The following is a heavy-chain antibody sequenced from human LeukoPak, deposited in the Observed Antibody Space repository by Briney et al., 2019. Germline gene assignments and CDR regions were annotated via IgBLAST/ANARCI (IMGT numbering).Heavy chain of an antibody. D-gene: IGHD3-3*01. J-gene: IGHJ4*02. Sequence: GGSLRLSCAVSGVSFSDYAMNWVRLAPGTGLQRVSSISGSGGSTYYADSVKGRFSISRDNSKNTLSLQMNSLRAEDTALYYCVKGGQRYDFWRFDYWGQGTVVTVSS. V-gene: IGHV3-23*01. CDR1: GVSFSDYA. CDR3: VKGGQRYDFWRFDY. CDR2: ISGSGGST.